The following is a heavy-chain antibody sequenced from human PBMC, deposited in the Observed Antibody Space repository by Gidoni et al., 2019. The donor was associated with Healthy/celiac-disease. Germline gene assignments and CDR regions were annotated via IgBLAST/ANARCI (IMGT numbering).Heavy chain of an antibody. CDR2: ISSSGSTI. J-gene: IGHJ4*02. D-gene: IGHD6-19*01. CDR3: ARTSWAVAGSPFDY. Sequence: EVQLVESGGGLVQPGGSLRLSCAASGFTFSSYEMNWVRQAPGKGLEWVSYISSSGSTIYYADSVKGRFTISRDNAKNSLYLQMNSLRAEDTAVYYCARTSWAVAGSPFDYWGQGTLVTVSS. CDR1: GFTFSSYE. V-gene: IGHV3-48*03.